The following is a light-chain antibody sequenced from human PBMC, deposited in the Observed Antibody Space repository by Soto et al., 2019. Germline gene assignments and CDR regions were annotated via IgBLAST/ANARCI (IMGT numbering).Light chain of an antibody. J-gene: IGKJ1*01. CDR1: QSVNSN. Sequence: EIVMTQSPATLSVSPGESATLSCRASQSVNSNLVWYQHKPGQAPRLLIYGASTRATGIPARFSGSGSGTEFTLTISSLQSEDFADYYCQQYNNWPRTFGQGTKVDIK. CDR3: QQYNNWPRT. CDR2: GAS. V-gene: IGKV3-15*01.